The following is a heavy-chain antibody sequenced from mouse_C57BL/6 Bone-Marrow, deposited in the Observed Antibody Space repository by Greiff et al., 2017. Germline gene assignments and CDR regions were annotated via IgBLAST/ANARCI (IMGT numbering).Heavy chain of an antibody. CDR1: GYTFTSYT. J-gene: IGHJ2*01. Sequence: VQLQQSGAELARPGASVKMSCKASGYTFTSYTMHWVKQRPGQGLEWIGYINPSSGYTKYTQKFKDKATLTADKSSSTAYMQLSSLTSEDSAGYDCARETIYYYGSSYEEDYLDYWGQGTTLTVSS. CDR3: ARETIYYYGSSYEEDYLDY. D-gene: IGHD1-1*01. V-gene: IGHV1-4*01. CDR2: INPSSGYT.